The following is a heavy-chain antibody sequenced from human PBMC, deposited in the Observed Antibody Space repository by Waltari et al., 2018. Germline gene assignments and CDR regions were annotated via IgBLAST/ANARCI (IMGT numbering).Heavy chain of an antibody. J-gene: IGHJ4*02. V-gene: IGHV4-34*01. CDR2: INHSGRT. CDR3: ARDCSSTSCYAVAFDY. D-gene: IGHD2-2*01. CDR1: GGSFSGYY. Sequence: QVQLQQWGAGLLKPSETLSLTCAVYGGSFSGYYWSCTRQPPGKGLEWIGGINHSGRTNYNPSLKSRVTISVDTSKNQFYLKLSSVTAADTAVYYCARDCSSTSCYAVAFDYWGQGTLVTVSS.